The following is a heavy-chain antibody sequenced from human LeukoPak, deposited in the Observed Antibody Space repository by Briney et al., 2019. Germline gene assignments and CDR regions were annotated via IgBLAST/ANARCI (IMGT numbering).Heavy chain of an antibody. CDR1: GFTFSSYA. V-gene: IGHV3-30-3*02. D-gene: IGHD3-22*01. CDR3: AKNVGGYDSPDY. CDR2: ISYDGSNK. J-gene: IGHJ4*02. Sequence: GRSLRLSCAASGFTFSSYAMHWVRQAPGKGLEWVAVISYDGSNKYYADSVKGRFTISRDNSKNTLYLQMNSLRAEDTAVYYCAKNVGGYDSPDYWGQGTLVTVSS.